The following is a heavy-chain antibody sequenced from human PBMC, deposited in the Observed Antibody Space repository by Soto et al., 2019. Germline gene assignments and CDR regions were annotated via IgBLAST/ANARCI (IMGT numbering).Heavy chain of an antibody. V-gene: IGHV1-18*04. Sequence: GASVQVSCKASGYSFTTHGISWVRRAPGHGLEWMGWISAYNGDTHYVQRFQGRLTMTTDTSTSTAYMELRSLTSDDTAVYYCARDPPFSGILRGTPLMDVWGQGTTVTVS. CDR3: ARDPPFSGILRGTPLMDV. D-gene: IGHD4-17*01. CDR1: GYSFTTHG. J-gene: IGHJ6*02. CDR2: ISAYNGDT.